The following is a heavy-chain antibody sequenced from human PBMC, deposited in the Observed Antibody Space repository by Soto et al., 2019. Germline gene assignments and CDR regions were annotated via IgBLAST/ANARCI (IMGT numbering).Heavy chain of an antibody. CDR2: ISYDGSNK. Sequence: GGSLRLSCAASGFTFSSYAMHWVRQAPGKGLEWVAVISYDGSNKYYADSVKGRFTISRDNSKNTLYLQMNSLRAEDTAVYYCARDVVGITGTIYFDYWGQGTLVTVSS. CDR1: GFTFSSYA. D-gene: IGHD1-7*01. CDR3: ARDVVGITGTIYFDY. J-gene: IGHJ4*02. V-gene: IGHV3-30-3*01.